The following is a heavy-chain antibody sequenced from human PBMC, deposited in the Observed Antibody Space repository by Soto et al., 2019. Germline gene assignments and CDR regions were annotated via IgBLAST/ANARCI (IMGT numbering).Heavy chain of an antibody. J-gene: IGHJ4*02. D-gene: IGHD5-18*01. Sequence: AGSLSLSCAASGFTFTTYAMSWVRQAPGKGLEWVSAISGSGGSTYYADSVKGRFTISRDNSKNTLYLQMNSLRAEDKAVYYCAKDPLEIQLWHKYYFDYWGQGTMVTVYS. V-gene: IGHV3-23*01. CDR2: ISGSGGST. CDR1: GFTFTTYA. CDR3: AKDPLEIQLWHKYYFDY.